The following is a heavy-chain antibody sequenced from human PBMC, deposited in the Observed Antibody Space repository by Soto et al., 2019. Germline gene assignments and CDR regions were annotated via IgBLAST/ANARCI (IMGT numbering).Heavy chain of an antibody. CDR2: ISGSGGST. CDR1: GFTFSSYA. V-gene: IGHV3-23*01. J-gene: IGHJ6*03. D-gene: IGHD2-15*01. CDR3: AKEQGSRHYYYYMDV. Sequence: GGSLRLSCAASGFTFSSYAMSWVRQAPGKGLEWVSAISGSGGSTYYADSVKGRFTISRDNSKNTLYLQMNSLRAEDTALYYCAKEQGSRHYYYYMDVWGKGTTVTVSS.